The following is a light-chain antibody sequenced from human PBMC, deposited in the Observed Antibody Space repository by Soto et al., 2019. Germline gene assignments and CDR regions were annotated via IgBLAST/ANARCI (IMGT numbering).Light chain of an antibody. CDR2: EAS. CDR3: QQYNGYWT. Sequence: DIQMTQSPSTLSASVGDRVTITCRASQSISGSLAWYQQKPGKAPKLLIFEASNLKSGVPSRFSGSGSGTEYNLTISRLEPADSASYYCQQYNGYWTFGQGTRVEIK. V-gene: IGKV1-5*03. CDR1: QSISGS. J-gene: IGKJ1*01.